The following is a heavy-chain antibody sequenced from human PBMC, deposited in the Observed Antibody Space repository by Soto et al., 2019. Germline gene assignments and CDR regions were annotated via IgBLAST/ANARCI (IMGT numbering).Heavy chain of an antibody. Sequence: ASVKVSCKASGYTFTSYDINWVRQATGQGLVWMGWMNPNSGNTGYAQKFQGRVTMTRNTSISTAYMELSSLRSENTAVYYCARDPVAYCGGDCRTFDYWGQGTLVTVSS. CDR3: ARDPVAYCGGDCRTFDY. D-gene: IGHD2-21*02. V-gene: IGHV1-8*01. J-gene: IGHJ4*02. CDR2: MNPNSGNT. CDR1: GYTFTSYD.